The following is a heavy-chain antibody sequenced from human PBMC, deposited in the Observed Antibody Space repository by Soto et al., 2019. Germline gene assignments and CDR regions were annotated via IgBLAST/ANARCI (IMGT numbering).Heavy chain of an antibody. D-gene: IGHD6-19*01. CDR2: ISSDGGTT. CDR1: GFTFSSYA. V-gene: IGHV3-64*01. CDR3: ARGNSGWHTTSYFDY. J-gene: IGHJ4*02. Sequence: ESGGGLVQPGGSLRLSCAASGFTFSSYAMYWVRQAPGKGLEYVSAISSDGGTTYSANSVNGRFTISRDNSKNTLYLQMGSLRAEDMAVYYCARGNSGWHTTSYFDYWGQGTLVTVSS.